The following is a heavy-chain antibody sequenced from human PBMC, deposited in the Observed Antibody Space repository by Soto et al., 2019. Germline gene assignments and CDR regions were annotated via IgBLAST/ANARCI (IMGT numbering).Heavy chain of an antibody. CDR2: INSDGSST. V-gene: IGHV3-74*01. Sequence: EVQLVESGGGLVQPGGSLRLSCAASGFTFSSYWMHWVRQAPGKGLVWVSRINSDGSSTSYADSVKGRFTISRDNAKNTLYLQMNSLRAEDTAVYYCARDAEGYGGNSGYYYYGMDVWGQGTTVTVSS. D-gene: IGHD2-21*02. CDR1: GFTFSSYW. J-gene: IGHJ6*02. CDR3: ARDAEGYGGNSGYYYYGMDV.